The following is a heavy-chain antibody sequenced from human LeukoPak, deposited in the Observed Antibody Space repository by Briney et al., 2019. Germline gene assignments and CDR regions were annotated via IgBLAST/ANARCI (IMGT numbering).Heavy chain of an antibody. D-gene: IGHD6-13*01. CDR1: GGSIRGYF. CDR2: IYYSGST. V-gene: IGHV4-59*01. CDR3: AMAYSISWHYSDY. Sequence: PSETLSLTCTVSGGSIRGYFWTWIRQPPGKGLEWIGYIYYSGSTNYSPSLKSRVTIAVDTSKNQFSLRLSSVTAADTAVYYCAMAYSISWHYSDYWGQGTLVTVSS. J-gene: IGHJ4*02.